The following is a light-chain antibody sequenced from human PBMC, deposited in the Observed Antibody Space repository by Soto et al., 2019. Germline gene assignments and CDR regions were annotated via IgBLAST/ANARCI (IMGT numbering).Light chain of an antibody. CDR2: AAS. Sequence: DIQMTQSPSSLSASVGDRVTITCRASQSISNYLNWYQQKPGKAPNLLIYAASSLQSGVPSRFSGSGSDTNCTITNSRLPPEEFATYVWHQSYSNPPTFGQGTKVDNK. CDR3: HQSYSNPPT. J-gene: IGKJ1*01. CDR1: QSISNY. V-gene: IGKV1-39*01.